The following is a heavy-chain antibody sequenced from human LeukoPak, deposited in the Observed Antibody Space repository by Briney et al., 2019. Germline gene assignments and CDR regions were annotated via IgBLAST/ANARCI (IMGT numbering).Heavy chain of an antibody. Sequence: SETLSLTCTVSGGSINNFYWSWIRQPAGKGLEWIGRIYTSGSTNYNPSLKSRVTMSVDTSKNQFSLKLSSVTAADTAVYYCARVTYSSSSMSLDAFDIWGQGTMVTVSS. CDR2: IYTSGST. CDR3: ARVTYSSSSMSLDAFDI. J-gene: IGHJ3*02. V-gene: IGHV4-4*07. CDR1: GGSINNFY. D-gene: IGHD6-6*01.